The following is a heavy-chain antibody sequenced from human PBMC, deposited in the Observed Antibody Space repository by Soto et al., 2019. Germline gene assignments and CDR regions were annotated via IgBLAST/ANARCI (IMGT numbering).Heavy chain of an antibody. Sequence: SGPTLVNPTQTLTLTCTFSGFSLSTSGMCVSWIRQPPGKALEWLALIDWDDDKYYSTSLKTRLTISKDTSKNQVVLTMTNMDPVDTPTYYCARILPSVYCSSTSCSVDYWGQGTLVTVSS. CDR2: IDWDDDK. D-gene: IGHD2-2*01. CDR3: ARILPSVYCSSTSCSVDY. CDR1: GFSLSTSGMC. V-gene: IGHV2-70*01. J-gene: IGHJ4*02.